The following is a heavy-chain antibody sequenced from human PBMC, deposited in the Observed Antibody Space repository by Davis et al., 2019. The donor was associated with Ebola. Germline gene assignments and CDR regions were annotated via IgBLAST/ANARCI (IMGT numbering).Heavy chain of an antibody. CDR2: IYSGGST. CDR1: GFTVSSNY. J-gene: IGHJ2*01. D-gene: IGHD1-26*01. CDR3: VAGSSAGYFDL. V-gene: IGHV3-66*01. Sequence: GGSLRLSCAASGFTVSSNYMSWVRQAPGKGLEWVSVIYSGGSTYYADSVKGRFTISRDNSKNTLYLQMNSLRAEDTAVYYGVAGSSAGYFDLWGRGTLVTVSS.